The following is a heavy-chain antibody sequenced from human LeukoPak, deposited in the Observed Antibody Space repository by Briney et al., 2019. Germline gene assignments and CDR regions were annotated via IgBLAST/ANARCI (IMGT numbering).Heavy chain of an antibody. CDR1: GGSISNYY. Sequence: SETLSLTCSVSGGSISNYYWSWVRQPPGKGLEWIGYIFYTGSTKYNPSLKSRVTISVETAKNPSSLKLSSVTAADTAVYYCARVGGYSYGYEFDYWGQGTLVTVSS. CDR2: IFYTGST. CDR3: ARVGGYSYGYEFDY. V-gene: IGHV4-59*01. D-gene: IGHD5-18*01. J-gene: IGHJ4*02.